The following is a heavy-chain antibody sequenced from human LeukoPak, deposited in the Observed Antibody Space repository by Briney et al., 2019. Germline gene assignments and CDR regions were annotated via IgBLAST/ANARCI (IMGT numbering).Heavy chain of an antibody. D-gene: IGHD1-26*01. Sequence: GGSLRLSCAASGFTFSGSAIHWVRQSSGKGLEWVGQIDKKDKGYATATAYAASVKGRFTISRDDSINTAYLQMKSLKTEDTALYYCTRDGGTYNWFDPWGQGTLVTVSS. CDR3: TRDGGTYNWFDP. V-gene: IGHV3-73*01. J-gene: IGHJ5*02. CDR2: IDKKDKGYATAT. CDR1: GFTFSGSA.